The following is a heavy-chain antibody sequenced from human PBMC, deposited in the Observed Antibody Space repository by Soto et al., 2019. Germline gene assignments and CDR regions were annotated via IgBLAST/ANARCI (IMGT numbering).Heavy chain of an antibody. D-gene: IGHD2-8*01. V-gene: IGHV5-51*01. CDR1: GYSSSNYW. Sequence: RGESLKISCKGAGYSSSNYWIVWLRQVPGKGLEWLGFIFPGDSETTYNPSFEDQVTMSADKSTDTACLQWTSLKASDTAIYYCARHETYCTSRSGSQGFDFWGQGTLVTVSS. J-gene: IGHJ4*01. CDR3: ARHETYCTSRSGSQGFDF. CDR2: IFPGDSET.